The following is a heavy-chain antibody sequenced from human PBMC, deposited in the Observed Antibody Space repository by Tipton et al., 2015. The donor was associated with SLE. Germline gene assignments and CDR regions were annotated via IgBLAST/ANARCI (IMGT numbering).Heavy chain of an antibody. CDR3: ARDPLGY. J-gene: IGHJ4*02. CDR1: GGSFSGYY. Sequence: TLSLTCAVYGGSFSGYYWSWIRQPPGKGLEWIGFIYYSGNTYYNPSLKSRVTISVDTSKNQFSLKLSSVTAADTAVYYCARDPLGYWGQGTLVTVSS. V-gene: IGHV4-30-4*01. CDR2: IYYSGNT. D-gene: IGHD7-27*01.